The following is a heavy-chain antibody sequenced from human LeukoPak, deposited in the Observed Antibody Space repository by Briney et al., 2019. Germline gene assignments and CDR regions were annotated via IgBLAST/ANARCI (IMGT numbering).Heavy chain of an antibody. D-gene: IGHD2-2*01. CDR2: IRYDGSNK. CDR3: ARTIVVPGTDYFDY. V-gene: IGHV3-30*02. J-gene: IGHJ4*02. CDR1: GFTFSSYG. Sequence: GGSLRLSGAASGFTFSSYGMQWVRQAPGKGLEWVTFIRYDGSNKYYAVSVKGRFTISRDNSKNTVDLQMNSLRGEDTAVYYCARTIVVPGTDYFDYWGQGTLVTVSS.